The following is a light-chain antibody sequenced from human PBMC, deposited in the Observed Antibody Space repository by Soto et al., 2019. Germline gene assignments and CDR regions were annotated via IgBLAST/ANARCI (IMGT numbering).Light chain of an antibody. J-gene: IGKJ4*01. CDR3: QQFNGFPLT. Sequence: IQLTQSPSSLSASVGDRVTITCRAGQAIGSALAWYQQRPGKAPKLLLYDASNLEAGVPSRFSGSESGTDFTLTITSLRPEDFATYYCQQFNGFPLTFGGGTKVQIK. CDR2: DAS. V-gene: IGKV1-13*02. CDR1: QAIGSA.